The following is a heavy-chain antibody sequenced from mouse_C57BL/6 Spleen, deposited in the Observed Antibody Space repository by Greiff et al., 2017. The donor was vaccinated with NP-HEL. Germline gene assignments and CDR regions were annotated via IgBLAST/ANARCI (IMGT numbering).Heavy chain of an antibody. CDR2: IDPSDSYT. CDR3: ARFPYAYFDY. V-gene: IGHV1-69*01. CDR1: GYTFTSYW. J-gene: IGHJ2*01. D-gene: IGHD6-5*01. Sequence: QVQLKQPGAELVMPGASVKLSCKASGYTFTSYWMHWVKQRPGQGLEWIGEIDPSDSYTNYNQKFKGKSTLTVDKSSSTAYMQLSSLTSEDSAVYYCARFPYAYFDYWGQGTTLTVSS.